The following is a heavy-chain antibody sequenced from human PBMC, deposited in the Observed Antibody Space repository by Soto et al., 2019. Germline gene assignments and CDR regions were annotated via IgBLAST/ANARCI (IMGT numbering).Heavy chain of an antibody. J-gene: IGHJ4*02. D-gene: IGHD6-6*01. CDR2: INHSGST. CDR1: GGSFSGYY. Sequence: SETLSLTCAVYGGSFSGYYWSWIRQPPGKGLEWIGEINHSGSTNYNPSLKSRVTISVDTSKNQFSLKLSSVTAADTAVYYCARVRTLAARPYFDYWGQGTLVTVSS. V-gene: IGHV4-34*01. CDR3: ARVRTLAARPYFDY.